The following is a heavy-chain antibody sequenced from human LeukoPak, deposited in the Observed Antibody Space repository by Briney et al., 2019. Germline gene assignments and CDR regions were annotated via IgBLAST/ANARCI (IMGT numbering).Heavy chain of an antibody. CDR1: EFTFNSYW. Sequence: GGSLRLSCAASEFTFNSYWMSWVRQAPGKGLEWMGGFDPEDGETIYAQKFQGRVTMTEDTSTDTAYMELSSLRSEDTAVYYCATEVRWGQGTLVTVSS. J-gene: IGHJ4*02. V-gene: IGHV1-24*01. CDR2: FDPEDGET. CDR3: ATEVR. D-gene: IGHD1-1*01.